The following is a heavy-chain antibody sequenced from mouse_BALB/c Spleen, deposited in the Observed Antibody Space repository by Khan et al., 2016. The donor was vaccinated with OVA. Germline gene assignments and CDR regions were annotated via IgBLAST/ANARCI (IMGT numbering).Heavy chain of an antibody. J-gene: IGHJ4*01. V-gene: IGHV9-4*02. CDR3: AGEEAADYSSTGGGMEY. D-gene: IGHD2-12*01. CDR2: INTHSGVP. CDR1: GYTFTTAG. Sequence: QIQLVQSGPELKKPGETVRISCKASGYTFTTAGIQWVQKMPGKGLKWIGWINTHSGVPKYAEDFKGRFAFSLEISVNTAYLPITNLRNEYMATCICAGEEAADYSSTGGGMEYWGQGTSVTVSS.